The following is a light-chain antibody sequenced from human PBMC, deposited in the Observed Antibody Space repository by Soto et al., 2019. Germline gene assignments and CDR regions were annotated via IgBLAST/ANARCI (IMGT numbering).Light chain of an antibody. CDR2: GVS. V-gene: IGKV3-20*01. CDR3: QHYSYSRYFS. CDR1: QSVSYNY. Sequence: EIVLTQSPGTLSLSPGERATLSCRASQSVSYNYLAWYQQKPGQAPRLLIYGVSSRATGIPERFSGSGSGTDFTLTISRLEPEDFAVYYCQHYSYSRYFSFGPGTKVDIK. J-gene: IGKJ3*01.